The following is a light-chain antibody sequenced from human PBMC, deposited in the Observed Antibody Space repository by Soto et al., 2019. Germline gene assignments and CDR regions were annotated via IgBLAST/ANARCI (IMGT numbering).Light chain of an antibody. CDR2: GAS. V-gene: IGKV3-15*01. CDR1: QNIGSD. Sequence: EVVMTQSPTTLSVSPGGRVTLSCRASQNIGSDLAWYQKKPGQAPRLLIYGASTRATGIPSRFSGTGSGTDFTLTISSLKSEDFAVYYCHQYDDWPPGGTFGQGSKVEIK. CDR3: HQYDDWPPGGT. J-gene: IGKJ1*01.